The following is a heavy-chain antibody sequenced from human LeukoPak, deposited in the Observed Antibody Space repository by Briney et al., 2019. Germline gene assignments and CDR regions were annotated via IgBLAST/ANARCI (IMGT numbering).Heavy chain of an antibody. Sequence: GGSLRLSCAASGFTFSSYWMHWVRHAPGEGLVWVSRINSDATTTSYADSVKGRFTVSRDNAKNTLYLQMNSLRAEDTAMYYCARVGTTGLDWGQGTLVTVSS. CDR3: ARVGTTGLD. CDR2: INSDATTT. CDR1: GFTFSSYW. V-gene: IGHV3-74*01. D-gene: IGHD1-1*01. J-gene: IGHJ4*02.